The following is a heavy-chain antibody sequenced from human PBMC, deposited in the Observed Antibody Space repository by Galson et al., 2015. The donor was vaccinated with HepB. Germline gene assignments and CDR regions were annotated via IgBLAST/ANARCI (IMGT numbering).Heavy chain of an antibody. CDR1: GFTFSSYS. D-gene: IGHD4-11*01. J-gene: IGHJ6*03. CDR3: ARFPTVTIHYYYYMDV. V-gene: IGHV3-21*01. CDR2: ISSSSSYI. Sequence: SLRLSCAASGFTFSSYSMNWVPQAPGKGLEWVSSISSSSSYIYYADSVKGRFTISRDNAKNSLYLQMNSLRAEDTAVYYCARFPTVTIHYYYYMDVWGKGTTVTVSS.